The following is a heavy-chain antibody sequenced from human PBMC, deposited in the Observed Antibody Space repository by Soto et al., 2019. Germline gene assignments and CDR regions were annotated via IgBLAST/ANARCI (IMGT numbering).Heavy chain of an antibody. J-gene: IGHJ4*02. V-gene: IGHV3-30*18. CDR1: GFTFSRYG. Sequence: VQLVVSGGGVVQPGRSLRLLCEASGFTFSRYGMHWVRQDPGMGLEWVAVISWDGRAQYYGDSVRGRFTISRDNSQSTLYLQMNSLRTEDTGIYYCAKETIQVGGPNYFDYWGQGVPVTVSS. D-gene: IGHD1-1*01. CDR3: AKETIQVGGPNYFDY. CDR2: ISWDGRAQ.